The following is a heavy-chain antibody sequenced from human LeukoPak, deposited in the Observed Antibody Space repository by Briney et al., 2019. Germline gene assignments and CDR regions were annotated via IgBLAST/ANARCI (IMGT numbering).Heavy chain of an antibody. CDR2: ISSSSSYI. Sequence: GGSPRLSCAASGFTFSSYSMNWVRQAPGRGLEWVSSISSSSSYIYYADSVKGRFTISRDNAKNSLYLQMNSLRAEDTAVYYCARVGTVVVPAASYYYYGMDVWGKGTTVTVSS. J-gene: IGHJ6*04. V-gene: IGHV3-21*01. CDR1: GFTFSSYS. D-gene: IGHD2-2*01. CDR3: ARVGTVVVPAASYYYYGMDV.